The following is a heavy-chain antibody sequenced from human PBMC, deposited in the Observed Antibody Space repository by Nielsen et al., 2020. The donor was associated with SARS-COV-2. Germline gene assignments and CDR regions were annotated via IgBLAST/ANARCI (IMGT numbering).Heavy chain of an antibody. Sequence: GGSLRLSCAASGFPFSSYEMNWVRQAPGKALEWLSYIDGNGRNIFYADSVKGRFTISRDNAENSLYLQMNSLRDEDTAVYYCARCLDYDYVWGSYSQSGYWGQGTLVTVSS. CDR2: IDGNGRNI. D-gene: IGHD3-16*01. CDR1: GFPFSSYE. J-gene: IGHJ4*02. V-gene: IGHV3-48*03. CDR3: ARCLDYDYVWGSYSQSGY.